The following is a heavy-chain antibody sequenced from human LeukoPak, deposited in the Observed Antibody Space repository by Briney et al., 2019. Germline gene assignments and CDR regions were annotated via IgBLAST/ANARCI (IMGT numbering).Heavy chain of an antibody. CDR1: GYSFTSHD. Sequence: ASVKVSCKASGYSFTSHDMHWVRQAPGQRLEWMGWINPGNGDTKYSQEFQGRVTITRDTSASTAYMELSSLRSEDMAVYYCTLYNYWGQGTLVTVSS. V-gene: IGHV1-3*03. J-gene: IGHJ4*02. CDR2: INPGNGDT. CDR3: TLYNY. D-gene: IGHD2-2*02.